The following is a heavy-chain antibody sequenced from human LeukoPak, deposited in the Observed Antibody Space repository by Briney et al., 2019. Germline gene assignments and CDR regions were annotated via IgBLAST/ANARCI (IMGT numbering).Heavy chain of an antibody. CDR1: GYTFTGYY. CDR2: INPNSGGT. V-gene: IGHV1-2*02. D-gene: IGHD3-22*01. Sequence: ASVKVSCKASGYTFTGYYMHWVRQAPGQGLEWMGWINPNSGGTNYAQKFQGRVTMTRDTSISTAYMELSRLRSDDTAVYYCARETHYYDSSGSEAFDPWGQGTLVTVSS. J-gene: IGHJ5*02. CDR3: ARETHYYDSSGSEAFDP.